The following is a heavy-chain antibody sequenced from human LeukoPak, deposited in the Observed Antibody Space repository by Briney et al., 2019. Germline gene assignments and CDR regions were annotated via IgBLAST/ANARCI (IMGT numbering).Heavy chain of an antibody. V-gene: IGHV1-46*01. CDR2: INPSGGST. J-gene: IGHJ4*02. D-gene: IGHD3-22*01. CDR1: GYTFTSYY. Sequence: ASVKVSCKASGYTFTSYYMHWVRQAPGQGLEWMGIINPSGGSTSYAQKFQGRVTMTRDTSTSTVYTELSSLRSEDTAVYYCARHYYDSSGYAYFDYWGQGTLVTVSS. CDR3: ARHYYDSSGYAYFDY.